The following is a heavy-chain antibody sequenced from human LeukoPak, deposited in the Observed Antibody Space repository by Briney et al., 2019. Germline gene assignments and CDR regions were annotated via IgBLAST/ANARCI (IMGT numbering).Heavy chain of an antibody. Sequence: GESLKISCKASGYSFTSYWIAWVRRMPGKGLEWMGIMYPGDSESRYSPSFEGQVAISADKSINTAYLQWSSLKASDTAMYYCARGSVTAMVAFDYWGQGTLVTVSS. D-gene: IGHD5-18*01. CDR2: MYPGDSES. J-gene: IGHJ4*02. V-gene: IGHV5-51*01. CDR1: GYSFTSYW. CDR3: ARGSVTAMVAFDY.